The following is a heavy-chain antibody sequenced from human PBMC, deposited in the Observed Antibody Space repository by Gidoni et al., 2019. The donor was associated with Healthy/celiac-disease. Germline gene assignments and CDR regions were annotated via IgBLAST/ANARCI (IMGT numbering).Heavy chain of an antibody. Sequence: QVQLVQSGAEVKKPGASVKFSCKASGYTFTSYGIRWVRQAPGQGLEWMGGISAYNGNTNYAQKLQGRVTMTTDTSTSTAYMELRSLRSDDTAVYYCAREGYDYSGWLRGGGFFDYWGQGTLVTVSS. J-gene: IGHJ4*02. CDR1: GYTFTSYG. D-gene: IGHD5-12*01. CDR3: AREGYDYSGWLRGGGFFDY. CDR2: ISAYNGNT. V-gene: IGHV1-18*04.